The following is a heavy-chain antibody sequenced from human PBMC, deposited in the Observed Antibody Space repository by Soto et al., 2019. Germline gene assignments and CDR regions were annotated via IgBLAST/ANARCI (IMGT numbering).Heavy chain of an antibody. V-gene: IGHV3-23*01. D-gene: IGHD3-3*01. CDR2: ISGSGGST. CDR3: AKAGTIFGVVITTYYFDY. CDR1: GFTFSSYA. J-gene: IGHJ4*02. Sequence: EGSLRLSCAASGFTFSSYAMSWVRQAPGKGLEWVSAISGSGGSTYYADSVKGRFTISRDNSKNTLYLQMNSLRAEDTAVYYCAKAGTIFGVVITTYYFDYWGQGPLVTVST.